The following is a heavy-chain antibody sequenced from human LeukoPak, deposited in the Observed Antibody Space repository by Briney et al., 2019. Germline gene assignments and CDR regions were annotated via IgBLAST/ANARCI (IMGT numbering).Heavy chain of an antibody. CDR2: IYTNGST. CDR1: GGSISSYY. J-gene: IGHJ6*02. D-gene: IGHD3-3*01. CDR3: ARDLYRDYDFWSGHIYGMDV. Sequence: SETLSLTCTVSGGSISSYYWSWIRQPAGKGLEWIGRIYTNGSTNYNPSLKSRVTMSADTSKNQFSLKLSSVTAADTAVYYCARDLYRDYDFWSGHIYGMDVWGQGTTVTVSS. V-gene: IGHV4-4*07.